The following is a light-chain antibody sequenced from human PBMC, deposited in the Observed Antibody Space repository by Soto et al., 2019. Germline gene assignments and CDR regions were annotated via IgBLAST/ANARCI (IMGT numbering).Light chain of an antibody. V-gene: IGLV2-11*01. J-gene: IGLJ1*01. CDR2: DVS. Sequence: QSALTQPRSVSGSPGQSVTISCTGTSSDVGGYNYVSWYQQRPDKAPKVMIYDVSKRPSGVPDRFSGSKSGNTASLTISGLQAEDEADYYCCSYAGSYTYVFGSGTKVTVL. CDR3: CSYAGSYTYV. CDR1: SSDVGGYNY.